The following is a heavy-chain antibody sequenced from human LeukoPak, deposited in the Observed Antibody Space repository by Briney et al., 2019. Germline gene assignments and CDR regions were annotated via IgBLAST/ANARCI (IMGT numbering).Heavy chain of an antibody. CDR3: ARETPDSSGWD. CDR1: GFTFNNYW. Sequence: GGSLRLSCAASGFTFNNYWMHWVRQAPGKGLEWVANINQDGSEKYYVDSVKGRFTISRDNAKNSLSLQMNSLRAEDTAVYYCARETPDSSGWDWGQGTLVTVSS. J-gene: IGHJ4*02. V-gene: IGHV3-7*01. D-gene: IGHD6-19*01. CDR2: INQDGSEK.